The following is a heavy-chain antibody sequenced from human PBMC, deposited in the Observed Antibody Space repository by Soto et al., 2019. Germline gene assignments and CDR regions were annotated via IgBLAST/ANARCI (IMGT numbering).Heavy chain of an antibody. CDR2: IYYSGST. CDR3: TRGTVTRPSYATDFDY. J-gene: IGHJ4*02. CDR1: GGSISSSSYY. V-gene: IGHV4-39*01. Sequence: SETLSLTCVVSGGSISSSSYYWGWIRQPPGKGLEWIGSIYYSGSTYYNPSLRSRVTISVDTSKNQFSLKLNSVTAADTAVFFCTRGTVTRPSYATDFDYWGQGALVTVSS. D-gene: IGHD4-17*01.